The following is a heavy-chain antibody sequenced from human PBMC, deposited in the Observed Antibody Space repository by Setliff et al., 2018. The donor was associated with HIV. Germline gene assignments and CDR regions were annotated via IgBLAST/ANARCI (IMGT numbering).Heavy chain of an antibody. J-gene: IGHJ4*02. D-gene: IGHD2-15*01. CDR2: IGAFNGNT. CDR1: GYTFTDFG. Sequence: GASVKVSCKASGYTFTDFGITWVRQAPGQGLEWMGWIGAFNGNTHYPQNLQGRVTMTTDTSTRTAYMELRSLRSDDTAVYFCARAGAAETSHFDYWGRGTLVTVSS. CDR3: ARAGAAETSHFDY. V-gene: IGHV1-18*01.